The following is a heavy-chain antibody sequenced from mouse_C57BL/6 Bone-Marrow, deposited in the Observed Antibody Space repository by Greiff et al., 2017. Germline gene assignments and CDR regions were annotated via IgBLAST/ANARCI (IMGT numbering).Heavy chain of an antibody. CDR3: ARYDGYYVPYYYAMDY. CDR2: IYPRSGNT. CDR1: GYTFTSYG. V-gene: IGHV1-81*01. D-gene: IGHD2-3*01. J-gene: IGHJ4*01. Sequence: VQLQESGAELARPGASVKLSCKASGYTFTSYGISWVQQRTGQGLEWIGEIYPRSGNTYYNEKFKGKATLTADKSSSTAYMELRSLTSEDSAVYFCARYDGYYVPYYYAMDYWGQGTSVTVSS.